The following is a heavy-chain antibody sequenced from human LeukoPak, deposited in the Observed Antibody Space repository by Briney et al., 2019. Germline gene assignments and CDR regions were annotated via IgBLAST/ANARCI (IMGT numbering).Heavy chain of an antibody. CDR1: GYTFTGYY. V-gene: IGHV1-2*02. D-gene: IGHD5-18*01. CDR3: ARVSGYSYGVDNY. CDR2: INPNSGGT. J-gene: IGHJ4*02. Sequence: ASVKVSCKASGYTFTGYYMHWVRQAPGQGLEWMGWINPNSGGTNYAQKFQGRVTMTRDTSISTAYMELSRLRSDDAAVYYCARVSGYSYGVDNYWGRGTLVTVSS.